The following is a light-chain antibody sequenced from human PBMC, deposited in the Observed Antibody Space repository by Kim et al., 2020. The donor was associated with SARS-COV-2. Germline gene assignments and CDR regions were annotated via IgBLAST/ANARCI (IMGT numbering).Light chain of an antibody. Sequence: VATGQPGSITCSGGSWGEIDDCWCQQMPGQSPMLVIDQDSKRSSGIPGRFAGSNSGNTATLSISGTQAMDEADYYCQAWDSSTAGVFGGGTQLTVL. J-gene: IGLJ2*01. CDR2: QDS. CDR1: SWGEID. V-gene: IGLV3-1*01. CDR3: QAWDSSTAGV.